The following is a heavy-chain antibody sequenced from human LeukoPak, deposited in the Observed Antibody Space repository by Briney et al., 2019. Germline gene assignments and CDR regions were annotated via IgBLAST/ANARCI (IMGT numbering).Heavy chain of an antibody. Sequence: GGSLRLSCAASGFTFSSYGMHWVRQAPGKGLEWVAFIRYDGSNKYYADSVKGRFTISRDNSKNTLYLQMNSLRSEDTAVYYCAQDYYDRSGLLALWGRGTLVTVAS. D-gene: IGHD3-22*01. CDR3: AQDYYDRSGLLAL. J-gene: IGHJ2*01. CDR2: IRYDGSNK. V-gene: IGHV3-30*02. CDR1: GFTFSSYG.